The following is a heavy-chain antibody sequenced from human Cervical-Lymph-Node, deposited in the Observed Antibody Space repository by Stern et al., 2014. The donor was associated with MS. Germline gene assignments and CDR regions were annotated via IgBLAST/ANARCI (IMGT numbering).Heavy chain of an antibody. V-gene: IGHV5-51*01. J-gene: IGHJ6*02. CDR1: GYSFNIYW. CDR2: IYPGASVT. Sequence: EVQLVQSGAEVKKPGESLTISCKGFGYSFNIYWIAWVRQRPGKGLEWMGIIYPGASVTRYTPAFQGQVSFSDDKSISTAFLQLSSLKPSDAASYFCARRGMDVGGQGTSVTVSS. CDR3: ARRGMDV.